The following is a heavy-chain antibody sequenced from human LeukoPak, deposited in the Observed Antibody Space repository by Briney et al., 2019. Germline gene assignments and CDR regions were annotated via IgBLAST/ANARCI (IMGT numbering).Heavy chain of an antibody. V-gene: IGHV3-7*03. Sequence: PGGSLRLSCAASGFTFSSYWMSWVRQAPGKGLEWVANIKQDGSEKYYVDSVKGRFTISRDNAKNSLYLQMNSLRAEDTAVYYCAREEGYCSSTSCYTYYYYYGMDVWGKGTTVTVSS. CDR3: AREEGYCSSTSCYTYYYYYGMDV. J-gene: IGHJ6*04. D-gene: IGHD2-2*02. CDR1: GFTFSSYW. CDR2: IKQDGSEK.